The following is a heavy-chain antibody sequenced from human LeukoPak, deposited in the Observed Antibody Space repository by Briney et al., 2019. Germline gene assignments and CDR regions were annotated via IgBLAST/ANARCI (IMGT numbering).Heavy chain of an antibody. CDR1: GFTFSSYS. V-gene: IGHV3-21*01. J-gene: IGHJ4*02. CDR2: ISSSSSYI. CDR3: ARRTGYDILTGYHLYYFDY. D-gene: IGHD3-9*01. Sequence: TGGSLRLSCAASGFTFSSYSMNWVRQAPGKGLEWVSPISSSSSYIYYADSVKGRFTISRDNAKNSLYLQMNSLRAEDTAVYYCARRTGYDILTGYHLYYFDYWGQGTLVTVSS.